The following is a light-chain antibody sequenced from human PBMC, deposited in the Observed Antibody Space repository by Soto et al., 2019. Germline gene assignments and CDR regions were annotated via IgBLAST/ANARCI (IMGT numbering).Light chain of an antibody. CDR3: LQYSSAPFT. J-gene: IGKJ3*01. Sequence: DIQMTQSPSSLSGFVGDTVTITCRASQGISNFLAWYQQRPGKAPKLLIYGASTLQSGAPSRISGGGSGTDFTLTISSLQPEDVATYYCLQYSSAPFTFGPGTTVDIK. V-gene: IGKV1-27*01. CDR2: GAS. CDR1: QGISNF.